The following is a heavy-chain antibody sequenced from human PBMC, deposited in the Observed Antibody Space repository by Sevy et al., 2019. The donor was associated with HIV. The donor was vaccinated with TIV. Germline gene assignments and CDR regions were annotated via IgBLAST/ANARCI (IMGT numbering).Heavy chain of an antibody. V-gene: IGHV3-33*08. Sequence: GGSLRLSCAASGFTFSSYGMHWVRQAQGKGLEWVTVIWYDGSNKYYADSVKGRFTISRDNSKNTLYLQMNSLRAEDTAVYYCAAGYTTGWYPGEFDYWGQGTLVTVSS. D-gene: IGHD6-19*01. CDR2: IWYDGSNK. CDR3: AAGYTTGWYPGEFDY. J-gene: IGHJ4*02. CDR1: GFTFSSYG.